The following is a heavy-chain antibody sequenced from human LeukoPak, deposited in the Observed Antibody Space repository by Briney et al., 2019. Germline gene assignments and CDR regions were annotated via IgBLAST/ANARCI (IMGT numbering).Heavy chain of an antibody. CDR3: ASCNDSSGYFAY. Sequence: ASVKVSCKPSGYTFTDYAINWVRQAPGQGLEYMGWVNTNTGNPTYAQGFTGRFVFSSDSSVGTAYLQITSLKADDSAIYFGASCNDSSGYFAYWGQRTLVTVSS. V-gene: IGHV7-4-1*02. D-gene: IGHD3-22*01. J-gene: IGHJ4*02. CDR1: GYTFTDYA. CDR2: VNTNTGNP.